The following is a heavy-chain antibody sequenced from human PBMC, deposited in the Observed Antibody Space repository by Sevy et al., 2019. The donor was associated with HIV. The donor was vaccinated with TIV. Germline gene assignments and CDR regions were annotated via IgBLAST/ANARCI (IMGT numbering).Heavy chain of an antibody. J-gene: IGHJ4*02. D-gene: IGHD3-22*01. V-gene: IGHV3-53*01. CDR1: GFTVSSNY. CDR2: IYSGGST. Sequence: GESLKISCAASGFTVSSNYMSWVRQAPGKGLEWVSVIYSGGSTYYADSVKGRFTISRDNSKNTLYLQMNSLRAEDTAVYYCARGPDYYDSSGYYLAEFYFDYWGQGTLVTVSS. CDR3: ARGPDYYDSSGYYLAEFYFDY.